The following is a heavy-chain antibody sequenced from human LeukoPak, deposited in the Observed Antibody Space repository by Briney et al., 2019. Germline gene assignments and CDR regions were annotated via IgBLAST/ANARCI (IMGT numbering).Heavy chain of an antibody. V-gene: IGHV5-10-1*01. CDR3: ARLPGEYYYGSGSSSDY. Sequence: GESLRISCKGSGYSFTSYWISWVRQMPGKGLEWMGRLDPSDSYTNYSPSFQGHVTISADKSISTAYLQWSSLKASDTAMYYCARLPGEYYYGSGSSSDYWGQGTLVTVSS. CDR2: LDPSDSYT. J-gene: IGHJ4*02. D-gene: IGHD3-10*01. CDR1: GYSFTSYW.